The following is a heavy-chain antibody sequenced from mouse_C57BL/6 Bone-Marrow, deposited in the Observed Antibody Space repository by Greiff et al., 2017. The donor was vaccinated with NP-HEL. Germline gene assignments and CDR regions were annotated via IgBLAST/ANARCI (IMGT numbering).Heavy chain of an antibody. Sequence: VHLVESGAELMKPGASVKLSCKATGYTFTGYWIEWVKQRPGHGLEWIGEILPGSGSTNYNEKFKGKATFTADPSSNTAYMQLSSLTTEDSAMYYCARWGLLRGYFDVWGTGTTVTVSS. V-gene: IGHV1-9*01. J-gene: IGHJ1*03. CDR2: ILPGSGST. CDR3: ARWGLLRGYFDV. D-gene: IGHD2-10*01. CDR1: GYTFTGYW.